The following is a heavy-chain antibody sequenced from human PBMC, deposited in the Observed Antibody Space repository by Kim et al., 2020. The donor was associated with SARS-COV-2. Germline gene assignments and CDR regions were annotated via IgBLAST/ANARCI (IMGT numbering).Heavy chain of an antibody. J-gene: IGHJ4*02. CDR1: GFTFRSYW. D-gene: IGHD6-13*01. V-gene: IGHV3-7*03. CDR2: IKEDGSVK. CDR3: ARDGILSYTSSWDY. Sequence: GGSLRLSCGVYGFTFRSYWMSWVRQVPGKGLEWVANIKEDGSVKQYVDSVKGRFTISRDNARNSLYLQMNSLRADDTAVYYCARDGILSYTSSWDYWGPGSLVTVSS.